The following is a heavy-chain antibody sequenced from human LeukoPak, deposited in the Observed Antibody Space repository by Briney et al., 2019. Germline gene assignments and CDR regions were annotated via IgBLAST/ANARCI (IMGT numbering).Heavy chain of an antibody. V-gene: IGHV4-4*07. CDR2: IYTSGST. Sequence: SETLSLTCTVSGGSISSYYWSWIRQPAGKGLEWIGRIYTSGSTNYNPSLKSRVTMSVDTSKNQFSLKLSSVTAADTAVYYCAREGSSSWYAVYYYYYMDVWGKGTTVTISS. J-gene: IGHJ6*03. D-gene: IGHD6-13*01. CDR1: GGSISSYY. CDR3: AREGSSSWYAVYYYYYMDV.